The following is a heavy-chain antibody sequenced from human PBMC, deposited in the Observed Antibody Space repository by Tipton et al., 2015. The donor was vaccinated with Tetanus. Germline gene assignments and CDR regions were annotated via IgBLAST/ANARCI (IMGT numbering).Heavy chain of an antibody. CDR3: ARERGNRANAFDV. CDR1: GYTFTSYL. D-gene: IGHD2/OR15-2a*01. J-gene: IGHJ3*01. CDR2: VNPSGGVT. Sequence: QLVQSGAEMEKPGASLKLSCKTSGYTFTSYLVHWVRQAPGRGLEWMGLVNPSGGVTTYAQKFKGRLILTKDTSTSTVTIQLARLRSDDTAVYYCARERGNRANAFDVWGPGTMVTVSS. V-gene: IGHV1-46*01.